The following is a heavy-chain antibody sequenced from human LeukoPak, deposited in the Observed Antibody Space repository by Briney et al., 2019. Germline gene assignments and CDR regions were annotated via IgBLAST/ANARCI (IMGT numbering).Heavy chain of an antibody. CDR3: ARSNDFWSGSAYYFDY. CDR2: IYHSGST. J-gene: IGHJ4*02. Sequence: PSETLSLTCTVSAYSISSGYYWGWIRQPPGKGLEWIGSIYHSGSTYYNPSLKSRVTKSVDTSKNQFSLKLSSVTAADTAVYYCARSNDFWSGSAYYFDYWGQGTLVTVSS. D-gene: IGHD3-3*01. CDR1: AYSISSGYY. V-gene: IGHV4-38-2*02.